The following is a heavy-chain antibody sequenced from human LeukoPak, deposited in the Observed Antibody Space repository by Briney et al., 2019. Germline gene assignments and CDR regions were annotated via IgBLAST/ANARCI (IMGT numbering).Heavy chain of an antibody. J-gene: IGHJ4*02. D-gene: IGHD1-26*01. V-gene: IGHV3-23*01. Sequence: GGSLRLSCAASGFTFSSYAMSWVRQAPGKGLEWVSAISGSGGSTYYADSVKGRFTISRDNSKNTLYLQMNSLRAEDTAVYYCAKPQVLGPARSYYFDYWGQGTLVTVSS. CDR3: AKPQVLGPARSYYFDY. CDR2: ISGSGGST. CDR1: GFTFSSYA.